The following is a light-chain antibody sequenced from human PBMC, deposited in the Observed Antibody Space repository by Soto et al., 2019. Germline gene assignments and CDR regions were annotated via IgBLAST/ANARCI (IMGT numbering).Light chain of an antibody. V-gene: IGKV3-15*01. CDR2: GAS. CDR3: QQYENWFPLT. J-gene: IGKJ4*01. CDR1: QSVSSN. Sequence: EIVITHAPATLSVSPGDRATLSSRASQSVSSNLAWYQQKPGQAPRLLIYGASTRATGIPARFSGSGSGTEFTLTISSLQSEDFAVYYCQQYENWFPLTFGGGTKVDIK.